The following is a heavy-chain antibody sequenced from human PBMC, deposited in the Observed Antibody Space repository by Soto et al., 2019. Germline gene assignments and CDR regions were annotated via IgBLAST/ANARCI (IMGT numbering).Heavy chain of an antibody. CDR1: GFTFSSYA. CDR3: ARAQWELDY. V-gene: IGHV3-30-3*01. Sequence: PVGSLILSCAASGFTFSSYAMHWVRQAPGKGLEWVAVISYYGINKYYSDSLKGRFTISRDNAKNSLYLQINSLRADDTAVYYCARAQWELDYWGQGTLVTVSS. D-gene: IGHD1-26*01. CDR2: ISYYGINK. J-gene: IGHJ4*02.